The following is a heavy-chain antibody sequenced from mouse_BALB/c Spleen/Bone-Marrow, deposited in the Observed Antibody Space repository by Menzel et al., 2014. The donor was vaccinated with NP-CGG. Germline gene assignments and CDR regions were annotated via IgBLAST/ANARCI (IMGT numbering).Heavy chain of an antibody. Sequence: DVMLVESGGGLVKPGGSPKLSCAASGFTFSSYAMSWVRQTPEKRLEWVATISSGGSYTYYPDSVKGRFTISRDNAKNTLYLQMSSLRSEDTAMYYCARKSYYDYDGRPWFAYWGQGTLVTVSA. CDR2: ISSGGSYT. CDR1: GFTFSSYA. V-gene: IGHV5-9-1*01. D-gene: IGHD2-4*01. J-gene: IGHJ3*01. CDR3: ARKSYYDYDGRPWFAY.